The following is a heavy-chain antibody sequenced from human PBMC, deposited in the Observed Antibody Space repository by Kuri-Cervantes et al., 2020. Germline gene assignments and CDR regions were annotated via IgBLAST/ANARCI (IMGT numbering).Heavy chain of an antibody. CDR3: ARGKFSWYSGGLDP. CDR1: GFTFSSYG. D-gene: IGHD1-26*01. CDR2: IRYDGSNK. J-gene: IGHJ5*02. V-gene: IGHV3-30*02. Sequence: GESLKISCAASGFTFSSYGMHWVRQAPGKGLEWVAFIRYDGSNKYYADSVKGRFVVSRESIKNSLYLQMNSLRAGDTAVYYCARGKFSWYSGGLDPWGQGTLVTVSS.